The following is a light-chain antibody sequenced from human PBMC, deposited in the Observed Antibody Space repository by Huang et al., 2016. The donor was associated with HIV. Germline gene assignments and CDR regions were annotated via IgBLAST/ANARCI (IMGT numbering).Light chain of an antibody. CDR1: QSVNNK. V-gene: IGKV3-15*01. CDR3: QQYNNWPPWT. CDR2: DES. J-gene: IGKJ1*01. Sequence: EVVMTQSPVTLSVSPGERATLSGRARQSVNNKLAWFQQKPGQAPRLLIHDESIRATGIPDRFSGSGSGTEFTLTISSLQSEDFAVYYCQQYNNWPPWTFGQGTKVEIK.